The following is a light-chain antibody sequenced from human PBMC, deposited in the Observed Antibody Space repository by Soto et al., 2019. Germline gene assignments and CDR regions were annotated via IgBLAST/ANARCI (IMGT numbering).Light chain of an antibody. CDR2: GAS. V-gene: IGKV3-15*01. Sequence: EIVMTQSPATLSVSPGERATLSCRASQSVSSNLAWYQQKPGQAPSLLIYGASTRATGTPARFSGSGSVTEFTLTISSLQSEDFAVYYCQQYSRGHLTCGGGTKVEIK. CDR1: QSVSSN. CDR3: QQYSRGHLT. J-gene: IGKJ4*01.